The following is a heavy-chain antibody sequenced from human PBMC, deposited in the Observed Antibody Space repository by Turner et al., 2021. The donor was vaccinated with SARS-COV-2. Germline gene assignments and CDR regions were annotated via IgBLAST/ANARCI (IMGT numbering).Heavy chain of an antibody. J-gene: IGHJ6*02. CDR3: AKRENGLGV. V-gene: IGHV3-74*01. Sequence: EVQLVESGGGLVQPGGSLRLSCAASGFSFSNYWMHGVRQAQGKGLVWVSRINGDGSSTTYADSVKGRFTISRDNANNALYLQMNSLRAEDTAVYYCAKRENGLGVWGQGTTVTVSS. CDR1: GFSFSNYW. CDR2: INGDGSST.